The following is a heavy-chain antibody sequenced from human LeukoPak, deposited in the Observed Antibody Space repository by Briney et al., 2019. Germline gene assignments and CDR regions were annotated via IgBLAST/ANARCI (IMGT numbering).Heavy chain of an antibody. Sequence: GESLQISCKGSGYSFTSYWIGWVRQMPGKGLEWMGIIYSPSFQGQVTISADKSISTAYLQWSSLKASDTAMYYCARPGVFGAAANDAFDIWGQGTMDTVSS. V-gene: IGHV5-51*01. CDR1: GYSFTSYW. D-gene: IGHD6-13*01. CDR2: I. J-gene: IGHJ3*02. CDR3: ARPGVFGAAANDAFDI.